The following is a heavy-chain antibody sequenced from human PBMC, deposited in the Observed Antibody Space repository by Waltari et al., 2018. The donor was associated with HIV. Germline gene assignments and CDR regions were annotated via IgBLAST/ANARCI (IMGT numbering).Heavy chain of an antibody. CDR2: SNHNGGSK. J-gene: IGHJ4*02. Sequence: QVQLVQSGAEVKKPGASVKVSCKASGYTFTRYYMHWVRQAPGQGLEWMGISNHNGGSKRDAKKFQGRGTLNRDTSPSTVYMELSSLRSEDTAVYYCARDGGVVVPSDYWGQGTLVTVSS. D-gene: IGHD2-2*01. CDR3: ARDGGVVVPSDY. V-gene: IGHV1-46*01. CDR1: GYTFTRYY.